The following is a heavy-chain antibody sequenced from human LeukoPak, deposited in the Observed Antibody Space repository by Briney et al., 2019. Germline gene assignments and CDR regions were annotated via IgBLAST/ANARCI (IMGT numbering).Heavy chain of an antibody. D-gene: IGHD3-10*01. Sequence: GRSLRLSCAASGLTFSSYGMHWVRQAPGKGLEWVADIWYDGSHKYYADSVKGRFTISRDNSKNTLHLQMNSLRAEDTAVYYCARDLLLWFGELSGDSDYWGQGTLVTVSS. J-gene: IGHJ4*02. V-gene: IGHV3-33*01. CDR1: GLTFSSYG. CDR2: IWYDGSHK. CDR3: ARDLLLWFGELSGDSDY.